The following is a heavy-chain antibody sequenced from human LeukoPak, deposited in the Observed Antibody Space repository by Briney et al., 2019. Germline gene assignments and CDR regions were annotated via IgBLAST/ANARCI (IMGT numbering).Heavy chain of an antibody. V-gene: IGHV4-30-4*01. Sequence: SQTLSLTCTVSGGSISSGDYYWSWIRQPPGKGLEWIGYIYYSGSTYNNPSLKSRLTISIDTSKNQFSLKLSSVTAADTAVYHCARVKAATNLVDYWGQGTLVTVSS. J-gene: IGHJ4*02. D-gene: IGHD6-25*01. CDR2: IYYSGST. CDR1: GGSISSGDYY. CDR3: ARVKAATNLVDY.